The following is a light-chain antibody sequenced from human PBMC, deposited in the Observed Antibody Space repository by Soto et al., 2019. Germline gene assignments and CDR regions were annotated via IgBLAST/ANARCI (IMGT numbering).Light chain of an antibody. CDR1: SSNIGSNY. CDR2: RNN. Sequence: QSVLTQPPSASGTPGQRVTISCSGSSSNIGSNYVYWYQQLPGTAPKLLIYRNNHRPSGVPDRFSGSKSGTSASLAISGLRSEDEADYYCAAWDDSLSGSFGGGTKLTVL. V-gene: IGLV1-47*01. CDR3: AAWDDSLSGS. J-gene: IGLJ2*01.